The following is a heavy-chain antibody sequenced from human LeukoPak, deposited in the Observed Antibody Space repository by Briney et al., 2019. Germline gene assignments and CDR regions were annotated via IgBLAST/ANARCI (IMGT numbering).Heavy chain of an antibody. D-gene: IGHD4-17*01. V-gene: IGHV3-7*01. CDR2: IKEDGSEK. Sequence: GGSLRLSCAASGFTFSNYWMSWVRLAPGKGLEWVANIKEDGSEKYYVDSVKGRFTISRDNAKNSLYLQMNSLRVEDTAVYYCARDPSTVTWDYWGQGNLVTVSS. CDR1: GFTFSNYW. CDR3: ARDPSTVTWDY. J-gene: IGHJ4*02.